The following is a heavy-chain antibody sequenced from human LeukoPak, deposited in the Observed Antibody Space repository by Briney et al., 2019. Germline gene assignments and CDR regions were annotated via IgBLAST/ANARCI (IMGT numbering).Heavy chain of an antibody. CDR3: ARGTYYFDTSAHETDDY. J-gene: IGHJ4*02. V-gene: IGHV4-34*01. CDR2: INHSGST. Sequence: SETLSLTCAVYGGSFNNYYWSWIRQPPGKGLEWIGEINHSGSTSYNPSLKSRLTISVDTPKNQSSLKLSSVTAADTAVYYCARGTYYFDTSAHETDDYWGQGTLVTVSS. CDR1: GGSFNNYY. D-gene: IGHD3-22*01.